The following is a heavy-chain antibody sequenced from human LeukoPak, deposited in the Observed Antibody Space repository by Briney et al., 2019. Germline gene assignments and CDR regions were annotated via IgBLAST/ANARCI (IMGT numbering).Heavy chain of an antibody. CDR1: GYTFTSYD. Sequence: GASVKVSCKASGYTFTSYDIHWVRQATGQGLEWMGRMNPNSGNTGYAQKFQGRVTMTRDTSISTAYMELSRLRSDDTAVYYCARSTERGYSYGYVPYFDYWGQGTLVTVSS. J-gene: IGHJ4*02. V-gene: IGHV1-8*01. CDR2: MNPNSGNT. D-gene: IGHD5-18*01. CDR3: ARSTERGYSYGYVPYFDY.